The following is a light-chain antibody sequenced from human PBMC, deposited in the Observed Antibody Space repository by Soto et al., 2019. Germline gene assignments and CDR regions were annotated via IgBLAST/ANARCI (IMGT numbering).Light chain of an antibody. V-gene: IGKV2-28*01. J-gene: IGKJ3*01. CDR2: LGS. Sequence: DIVMTQSPLYLPVTPGEPASISCRSIQSLLNSNGYYLDRYRQKPGQSPQLLIYLGSNRAYGVPDRFSGSGSGPDFMLNSNRVDADDVVVYYCLQSRQPSFTFGPGTKVDLK. CDR3: LQSRQPSFT. CDR1: QSLLNSNGYY.